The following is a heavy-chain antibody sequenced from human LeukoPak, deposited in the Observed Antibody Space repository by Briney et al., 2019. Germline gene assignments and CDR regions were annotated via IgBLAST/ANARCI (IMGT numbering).Heavy chain of an antibody. CDR3: AGAVIRYCSSTSCYFSY. CDR2: INPNSGGT. Sequence: ASVKVSCKASGYTFTGYYMHWVRQAPGQGLEWMGWINPNSGGTNYAQKFQGRVTMTRDTSISTAYMELSRLRSDDTAVYYCAGAVIRYCSSTSCYFSYWGQGTLVTVSS. J-gene: IGHJ4*02. D-gene: IGHD2-2*01. V-gene: IGHV1-2*02. CDR1: GYTFTGYY.